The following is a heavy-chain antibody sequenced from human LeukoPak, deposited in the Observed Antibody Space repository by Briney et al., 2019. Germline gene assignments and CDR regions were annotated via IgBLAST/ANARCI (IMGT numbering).Heavy chain of an antibody. D-gene: IGHD3-10*01. Sequence: ASVKVSCKASGYTFTGYYMHWVRQAPGQGLEWMGWINPNSGGTNYAQKFQGRVTMTRDTSISTAYMELSRLRSDDTAVCYCARAPYGSRTMDVWGKGTTVTVSS. CDR3: ARAPYGSRTMDV. CDR2: INPNSGGT. J-gene: IGHJ6*03. V-gene: IGHV1-2*02. CDR1: GYTFTGYY.